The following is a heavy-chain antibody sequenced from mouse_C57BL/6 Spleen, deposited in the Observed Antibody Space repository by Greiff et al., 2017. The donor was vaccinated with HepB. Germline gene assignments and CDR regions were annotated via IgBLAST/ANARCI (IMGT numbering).Heavy chain of an antibody. CDR3: TTWGYYGSSYSGDY. J-gene: IGHJ2*01. Sequence: EVQLQQSGAELVRPGASVKLSCTASGFNIKDYYMHWVKQRPEQGLEWIGRIDPEDGDTEYAPKFQGKATMTADTSSNTAYLQLSSLTSEDTAVYYCTTWGYYGSSYSGDYWGQSTTLTVSS. D-gene: IGHD1-1*01. V-gene: IGHV14-1*01. CDR1: GFNIKDYY. CDR2: IDPEDGDT.